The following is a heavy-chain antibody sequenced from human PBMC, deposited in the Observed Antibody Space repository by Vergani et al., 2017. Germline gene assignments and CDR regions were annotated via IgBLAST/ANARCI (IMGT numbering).Heavy chain of an antibody. V-gene: IGHV5-10-1*03. Sequence: EVQLVQSGAEVKKPGESLRISCKGSGYSFTSYWISWVRQMPGKGLEWMGRIDPSGSYTNYSPSFQGHVSISADKCISTAYLQWSSLKASDTAMDYCAAAFPLPDSARTVGGPPDYWGQGTLVTVSS. CDR1: GYSFTSYW. CDR3: AAAFPLPDSARTVGGPPDY. D-gene: IGHD6-19*01. CDR2: IDPSGSYT. J-gene: IGHJ4*02.